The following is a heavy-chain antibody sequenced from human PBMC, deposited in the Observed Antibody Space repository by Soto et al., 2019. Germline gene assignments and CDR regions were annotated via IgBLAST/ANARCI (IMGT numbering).Heavy chain of an antibody. V-gene: IGHV3-49*03. D-gene: IGHD3-10*01. Sequence: GGSLRLSCTASGFTFGDYAMSWFRQAPGKGLEWVGFIRSKAYSGTAEYAASVKGRFTMSRDDSKNIAYLQMNSLKTEDTAVYYCSRDRSGITMIRGVADYGGQGTLVTVSS. J-gene: IGHJ4*02. CDR1: GFTFGDYA. CDR3: SRDRSGITMIRGVADY. CDR2: IRSKAYSGTA.